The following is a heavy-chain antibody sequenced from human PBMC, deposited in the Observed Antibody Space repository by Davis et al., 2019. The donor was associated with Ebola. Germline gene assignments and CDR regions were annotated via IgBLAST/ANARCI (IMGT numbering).Heavy chain of an antibody. D-gene: IGHD1-26*01. V-gene: IGHV1-2*02. Sequence: ASVKVSCKASGYTFTGYYMHWVRQAPGQGLEWMGWINPNSGGTNYAQKFQGRVTMTRDTSISTAYMELSRLRSDDTAVYYCARDGWELPADFYYYGMDVWGQGTTVTVSS. CDR1: GYTFTGYY. CDR3: ARDGWELPADFYYYGMDV. J-gene: IGHJ6*02. CDR2: INPNSGGT.